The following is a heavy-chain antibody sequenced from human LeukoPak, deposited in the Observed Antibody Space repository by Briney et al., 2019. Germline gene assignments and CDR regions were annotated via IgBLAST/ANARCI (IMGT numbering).Heavy chain of an antibody. Sequence: SVKVSCKASGGTFSSYAISWVRQAPGQGLEWMGGIIPIFGTANYAQKFQGRVTMTSDTSTSTGYLELSNLKSEDTAMYFCASTLIQGGSYYFDFWGQGALVTVSS. D-gene: IGHD1-26*01. CDR2: IIPIFGTA. J-gene: IGHJ4*02. CDR1: GGTFSSYA. V-gene: IGHV1-69*05. CDR3: ASTLIQGGSYYFDF.